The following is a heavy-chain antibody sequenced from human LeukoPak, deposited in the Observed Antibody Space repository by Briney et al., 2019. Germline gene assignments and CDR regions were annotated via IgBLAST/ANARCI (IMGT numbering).Heavy chain of an antibody. CDR3: ARAGSGYRNPRDY. CDR1: GFTLSSHT. D-gene: IGHD3-22*01. V-gene: IGHV3-21*01. Sequence: GGSLRLSCAASGFTLSSHTMDWVRQAPGKGLEWVSSISSSSSYIYYADSMKGRFTISRDNAKNSLYLQMNSLRAEDTAVYYCARAGSGYRNPRDYWGQGTLVTVSS. J-gene: IGHJ4*02. CDR2: ISSSSSYI.